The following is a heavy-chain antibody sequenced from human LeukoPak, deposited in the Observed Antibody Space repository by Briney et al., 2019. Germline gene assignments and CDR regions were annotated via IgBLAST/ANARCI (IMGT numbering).Heavy chain of an antibody. J-gene: IGHJ4*02. Sequence: PGGSLRLSCAASGFTFSSYWMHWVRQAPGKGLVWVSRINSDGSSTNYADSVKGRFTISRDNAKNTLYLQMKSLRGDDTAVYYCARGPTLVGMGYFDYRGQGTLVTVSS. V-gene: IGHV3-74*01. D-gene: IGHD2-21*01. CDR3: ARGPTLVGMGYFDY. CDR1: GFTFSSYW. CDR2: INSDGSST.